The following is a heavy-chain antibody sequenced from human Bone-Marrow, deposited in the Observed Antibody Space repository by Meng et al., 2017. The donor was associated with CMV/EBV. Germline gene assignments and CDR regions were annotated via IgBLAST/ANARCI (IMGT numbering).Heavy chain of an antibody. Sequence: ASVKVSCKPSGYTFTSYYMHWVRQAPGQGLEWMGIINPSGGRTSYAQKFQGRVTMTRDTSTSTGYMELSRLRSEDTAVYYCAREGIVVVPAATSEYYYYYGMDVWGQGTTVTVSS. CDR1: GYTFTSYY. J-gene: IGHJ6*02. V-gene: IGHV1-46*01. CDR2: INPSGGRT. D-gene: IGHD2-2*01. CDR3: AREGIVVVPAATSEYYYYYGMDV.